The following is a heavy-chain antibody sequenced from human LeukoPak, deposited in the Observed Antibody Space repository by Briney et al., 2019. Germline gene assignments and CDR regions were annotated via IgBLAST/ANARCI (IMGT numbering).Heavy chain of an antibody. Sequence: ASVKVSCKASGHIFTSYDINWVRQAAGQGLDWIGWMNPSSGATDYTQKFKGRVTFTRDTSTSTAYMELSSLGSEDTAVYYCARSGFGGNVNFDLWGQGTLVTVSS. J-gene: IGHJ4*02. D-gene: IGHD4-23*01. CDR1: GHIFTSYD. CDR3: ARSGFGGNVNFDL. V-gene: IGHV1-8*02. CDR2: MNPSSGAT.